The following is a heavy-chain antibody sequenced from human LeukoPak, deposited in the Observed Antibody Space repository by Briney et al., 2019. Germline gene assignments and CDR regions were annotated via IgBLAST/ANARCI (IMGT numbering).Heavy chain of an antibody. CDR1: GFRFRCYG. D-gene: IGHD3-10*01. CDR3: ARDYYASGDY. V-gene: IGHV3-33*01. J-gene: IGHJ4*02. CDR2: NWYDGSNK. Sequence: GESLRLSCGASGFRFRCYGMHWVRQAPGKGLEWVAVNWYDGSNKYYADSVKGRFTISRDNSKITLYLQMNSLRAEHTAVYYCARDYYASGDYWGQGTLVTVSS.